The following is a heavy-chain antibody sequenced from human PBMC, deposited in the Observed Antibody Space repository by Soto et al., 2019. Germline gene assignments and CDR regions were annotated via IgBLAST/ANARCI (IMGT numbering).Heavy chain of an antibody. V-gene: IGHV4-34*01. J-gene: IGHJ6*02. D-gene: IGHD1-26*01. CDR3: AREIVGASYYYEYYGLDV. CDR2: INHSGST. CDR1: GGSFSGYY. Sequence: PSETLSLTCAVYGGSFSGYYWSWIRQPPGKGLEWIGEINHSGSTNYNPSLKSRVTISVDTSKNQFSLKLSSVTAADTAVYYCAREIVGASYYYEYYGLDVWRHGTTVT.